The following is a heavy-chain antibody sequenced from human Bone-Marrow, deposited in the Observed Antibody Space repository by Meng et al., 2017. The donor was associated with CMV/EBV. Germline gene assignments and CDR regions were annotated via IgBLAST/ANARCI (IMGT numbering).Heavy chain of an antibody. Sequence: GGSLRLSCAASGFTFSSYAMSWVRQAPGKGLEWVSAIRGSGGSTYYADSVKGRFTISRDNSKNTLYLQMNSLRAEDTAVYYCAKGEGIVVVPAANNYWGQGTLVTVSS. V-gene: IGHV3-23*01. J-gene: IGHJ4*02. D-gene: IGHD2-2*01. CDR1: GFTFSSYA. CDR3: AKGEGIVVVPAANNY. CDR2: IRGSGGST.